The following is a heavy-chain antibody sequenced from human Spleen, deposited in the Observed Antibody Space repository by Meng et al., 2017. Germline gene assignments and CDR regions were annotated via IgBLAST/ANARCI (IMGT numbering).Heavy chain of an antibody. V-gene: IGHV3-48*03. J-gene: IGHJ3*02. CDR1: GFTFSSYA. CDR3: AREFVGYSYGYWPTYDAFDI. D-gene: IGHD5-18*01. Sequence: GGSLRLSCAASGFTFSSYAMNWVRQAPGKGLEWVSSITSSGATIYYADSVKGRFTISRDNAKNSLYLQMNSLRAEDTAVYYCAREFVGYSYGYWPTYDAFDIWGQGTMVTVSS. CDR2: ITSSGATI.